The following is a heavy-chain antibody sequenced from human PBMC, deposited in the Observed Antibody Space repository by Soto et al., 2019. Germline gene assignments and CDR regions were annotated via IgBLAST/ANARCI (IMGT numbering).Heavy chain of an antibody. CDR1: GFTFSSYE. J-gene: IGHJ4*02. V-gene: IGHV3-48*03. D-gene: IGHD3-10*01. Sequence: GGSLRLSCAASGFTFSSYEMNWVRQAPGKGLEWVSYISSSGSTIYYADSVKGRFTISRDNAKNSLYLQMNGLRAEDTALYYCAREMQGGYSDSGSSGSYSYYFDYWAQGTMVTVSS. CDR2: ISSSGSTI. CDR3: AREMQGGYSDSGSSGSYSYYFDY.